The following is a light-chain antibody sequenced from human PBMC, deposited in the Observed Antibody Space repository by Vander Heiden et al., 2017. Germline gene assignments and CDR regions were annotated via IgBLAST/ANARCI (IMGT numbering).Light chain of an antibody. CDR3: QQSDSTSIT. CDR2: AAS. V-gene: IGKV1-39*01. Sequence: DIQMTQSPSSLSASVGDRVTITCRASQSISSYLNWYQQKPGKAPKLLIYAASSLQSGVPSRFSGSGSGTDFTLTISSLQPEDFATYYCQQSDSTSITFGQGTQLEIK. J-gene: IGKJ5*01. CDR1: QSISSY.